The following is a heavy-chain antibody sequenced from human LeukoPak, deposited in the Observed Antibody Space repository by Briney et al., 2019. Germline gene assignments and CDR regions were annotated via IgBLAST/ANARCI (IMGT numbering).Heavy chain of an antibody. CDR3: ARDYLHYSSAIYNYYYGLDV. D-gene: IGHD6-19*01. CDR1: GYTFTSYA. V-gene: IGHV1-18*01. Sequence: ASVKVSCKASGYTFTSYAISWVRQAPGQGLEWMGWISAYNGNTNYAQNLQGRITMTADTSTTTAYMELRSLRSDDTAVYYCARDYLHYSSAIYNYYYGLDVWGQGTTVTVSS. J-gene: IGHJ6*02. CDR2: ISAYNGNT.